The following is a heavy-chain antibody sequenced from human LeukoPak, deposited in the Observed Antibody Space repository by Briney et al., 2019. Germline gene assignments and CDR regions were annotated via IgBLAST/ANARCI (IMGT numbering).Heavy chain of an antibody. V-gene: IGHV3-21*06. J-gene: IGHJ4*02. D-gene: IGHD3-22*01. CDR3: ARPSGYYAFDS. CDR1: GFSFSSYS. CDR2: ITSGSRYL. Sequence: GGSLRLSCEASGFSFSSYSMDWVRQAPGKGLEWVASITSGSRYLYYGDSVKGRFTVSRDNTKNSLHLQMNSLRVDDTAVYYCARPSGYYAFDSWGQGTLDTVSS.